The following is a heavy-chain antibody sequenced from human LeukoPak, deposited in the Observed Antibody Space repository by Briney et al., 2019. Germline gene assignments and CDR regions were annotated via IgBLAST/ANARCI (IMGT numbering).Heavy chain of an antibody. Sequence: GGSLRLSCAASGFISSNYGMHWVRQAPGKGLEWVSFIRYDGSHKHYADSVKGRFTISRENSKKTLYLQMNSLRPEDTAMYYCAKDLLKEGSYGSGIDWFDPWGQGAQVTVSS. V-gene: IGHV3-30*02. CDR2: IRYDGSHK. D-gene: IGHD3-10*01. J-gene: IGHJ5*02. CDR3: AKDLLKEGSYGSGIDWFDP. CDR1: GFISSNYG.